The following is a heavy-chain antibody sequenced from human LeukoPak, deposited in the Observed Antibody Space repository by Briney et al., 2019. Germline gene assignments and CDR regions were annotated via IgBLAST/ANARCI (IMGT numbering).Heavy chain of an antibody. CDR1: GYTFTGYY. CDR3: AMGDCSSTSCHDSDY. J-gene: IGHJ4*02. V-gene: IGHV1-2*02. Sequence: GSVKVSCKASGYTFTGYYMHWVRQAPGQGLEWMGWINPNSGGTNYAQKFQGRVTMTRDTSISTAYTELSRLRSDDTAVYYCAMGDCSSTSCHDSDYWGQGTLVTVSS. D-gene: IGHD2-2*01. CDR2: INPNSGGT.